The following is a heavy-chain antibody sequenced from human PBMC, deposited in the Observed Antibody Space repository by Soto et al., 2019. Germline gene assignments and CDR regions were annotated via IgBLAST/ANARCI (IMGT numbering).Heavy chain of an antibody. CDR2: ISPYSDET. D-gene: IGHD3-22*01. CDR1: GYTFSSYA. Sequence: GASVKVSCKATGYTFSSYAISWVRQAPGQGLEWLGWISPYSDETQYAQKNKGRVFMTIDRSARTAYLDLRSLRSDDTAVYYCARGGYYDSSGARNDHYYGMKVWG. J-gene: IGHJ6*02. CDR3: ARGGYYDSSGARNDHYYGMKV. V-gene: IGHV1-18*01.